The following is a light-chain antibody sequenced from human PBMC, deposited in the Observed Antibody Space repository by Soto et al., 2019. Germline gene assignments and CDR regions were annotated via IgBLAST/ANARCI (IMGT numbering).Light chain of an antibody. CDR1: QGISSA. CDR3: QQLGTCPLT. CDR2: DVF. J-gene: IGKJ5*01. Sequence: AIPVTQSPSSLSASVGDTVTITCRASQGISSAFAWYQQKPGKVPRLLIYDVFNLQSGVPSRFSGSGSGTDFTLTISRLQPEDFAAYYCQQLGTCPLTFRQGTRLEVK. V-gene: IGKV1-13*02.